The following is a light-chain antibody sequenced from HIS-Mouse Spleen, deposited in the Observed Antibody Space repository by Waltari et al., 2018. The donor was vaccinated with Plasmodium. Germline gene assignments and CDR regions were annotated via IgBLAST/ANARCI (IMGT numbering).Light chain of an antibody. CDR1: KLGAKF. V-gene: IGLV3-1*01. Sequence: SYELTPPPSVSVSPGQTASITSSGHKLGAKFPCWYQQKPGQSPVLVIYQASKRPSGIPERFSGSNSGNTATLTISGTQAMDEADYYCQAWDSSTVVFGGGTKLTVL. J-gene: IGLJ2*01. CDR2: QAS. CDR3: QAWDSSTVV.